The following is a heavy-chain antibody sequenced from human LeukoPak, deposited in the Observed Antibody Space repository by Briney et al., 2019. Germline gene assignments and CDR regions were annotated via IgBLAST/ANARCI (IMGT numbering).Heavy chain of an antibody. CDR2: ISYDGSNK. J-gene: IGHJ4*02. D-gene: IGHD2-2*01. CDR1: GFIFNRNW. V-gene: IGHV3-30*18. Sequence: GGSLRLSCEGSGFIFNRNWMHWVRQAPGKGLEWVAVISYDGSNKYYADSVKGRFTISRDNSKNTLYLQMNSLRAEDTAVYYCAKSYIVVVPAAIWGIDYWGQGTLVTVSS. CDR3: AKSYIVVVPAAIWGIDY.